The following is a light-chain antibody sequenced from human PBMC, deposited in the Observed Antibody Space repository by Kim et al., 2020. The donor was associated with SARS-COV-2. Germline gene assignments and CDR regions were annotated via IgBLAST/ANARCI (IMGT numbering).Light chain of an antibody. CDR3: QQYVSSPPT. CDR2: AAS. V-gene: IGKV3-20*01. CDR1: QSVSSTY. Sequence: SPEERATRACRASQSVSSTYLAWYQQKPGQAPRRLMYAASSRASGIPDRFSGSGSGTDFTLTISGLEPEDLAVYYCQQYVSSPPTFGQGTKVEIK. J-gene: IGKJ1*01.